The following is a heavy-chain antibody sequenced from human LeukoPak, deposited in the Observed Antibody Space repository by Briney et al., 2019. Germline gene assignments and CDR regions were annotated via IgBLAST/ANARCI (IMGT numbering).Heavy chain of an antibody. CDR2: ISYDGSNK. J-gene: IGHJ4*02. D-gene: IGHD6-19*01. CDR1: GFMFSSDA. V-gene: IGHV3-30-3*01. CDR3: ERGSQWLDSWFDC. Sequence: GGSLRLSCAASGFMFSSDAMHWVRQAPGKGLEWVAVISYDGSNKYYADSEKGRITISRDNSKNMLYLEMSSLRAEDTAVYYCERGSQWLDSWFDCWGQGTLVTVSS.